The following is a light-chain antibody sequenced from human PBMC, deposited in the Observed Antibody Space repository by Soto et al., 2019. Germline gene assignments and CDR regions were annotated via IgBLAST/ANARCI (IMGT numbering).Light chain of an antibody. CDR1: SSDVGGYNY. V-gene: IGLV2-14*01. CDR3: SSYTSSSTYV. J-gene: IGLJ1*01. Sequence: QSALTQPASVSGSPGQSITIACTGTSSDVGGYNYVSWYQQYPGKAPRLVISDVSNRPSGVSNRLSGSKSGNSASLTISGLQAEDAADYYFSSYTSSSTYVFGTGTKLTVL. CDR2: DVS.